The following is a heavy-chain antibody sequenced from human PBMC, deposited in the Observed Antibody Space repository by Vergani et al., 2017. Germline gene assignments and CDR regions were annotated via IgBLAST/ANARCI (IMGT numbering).Heavy chain of an antibody. J-gene: IGHJ2*01. CDR3: AKDRPQGVVAETGYSYGPADWYFDL. Sequence: QVQLVQSGAEVKKPGSSVKVSCKASGGTFSSYAISWVRQAPGQGLEWMGRIIPILGIANYAQKFQGRVTITADKSTSTAYMELSSLRSEDTAVYYCAKDRPQGVVAETGYSYGPADWYFDLWGRGTLVTVSS. CDR1: GGTFSSYA. D-gene: IGHD5-18*01. V-gene: IGHV1-69*04. CDR2: IIPILGIA.